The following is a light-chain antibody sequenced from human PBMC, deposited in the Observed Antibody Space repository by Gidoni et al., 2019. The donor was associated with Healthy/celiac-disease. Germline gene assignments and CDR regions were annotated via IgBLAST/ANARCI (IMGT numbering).Light chain of an antibody. CDR3: QQSYSTSWT. CDR2: AAS. V-gene: IGKV1-39*01. J-gene: IGKJ1*01. Sequence: DIQMTQSPSSLSASVGDRVTITCRASQNISSYLNWYQQRPGKAPKLLLYAASSLQSGVPSRCSGSGSGTDFTLTISSLQPEDFATYYCQQSYSTSWTFGQGTKVEIK. CDR1: QNISSY.